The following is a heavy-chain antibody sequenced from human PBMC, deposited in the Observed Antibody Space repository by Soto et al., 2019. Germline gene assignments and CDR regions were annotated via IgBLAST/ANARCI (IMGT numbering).Heavy chain of an antibody. CDR2: IYYSGST. CDR3: ARVRVFFVSAIYHRYHLSF. Sequence: SETLSLTCTVSGGSISSGGYYWSWIRQHPGKGLEWIGYIYYSGSTYYNPSLKSRVTISVDTSKNQCSLKLSLLAAANTAVDYCARVRVFFVSAIYHRYHLSFCGQGSSVPGSS. D-gene: IGHD3-3*01. V-gene: IGHV4-31*03. J-gene: IGHJ6*02. CDR1: GGSISSGGYY.